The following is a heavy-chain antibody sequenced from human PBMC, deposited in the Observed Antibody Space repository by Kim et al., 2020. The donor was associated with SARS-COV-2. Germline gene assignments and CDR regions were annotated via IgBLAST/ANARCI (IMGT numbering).Heavy chain of an antibody. CDR1: GFTFSSYS. V-gene: IGHV3-21*01. CDR2: ISSSSSYI. D-gene: IGHD6-13*01. J-gene: IGHJ2*01. Sequence: GGSLRLSCAASGFTFSSYSMNWVRQAPGKGLEWVSSISSSSSYIYYADSVKGRFTISRDNAKNSLYLQMNSLRAEDTAVYYCARGVAAADYWYFDLWGRGTLVTVSS. CDR3: ARGVAAADYWYFDL.